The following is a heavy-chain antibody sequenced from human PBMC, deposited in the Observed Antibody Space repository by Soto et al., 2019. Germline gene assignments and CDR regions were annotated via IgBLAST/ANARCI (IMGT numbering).Heavy chain of an antibody. CDR1: GFTFSSYA. D-gene: IGHD1-26*01. CDR2: ISGSGGST. V-gene: IGHV3-23*01. Sequence: GGSLRLSCAASGFTFSSYAMSWVRQAPGKGLEWVSAISGSGGSTYYADSVKGRFTISRDNSKNTLYLQMNSLRAEDTAVYYCAKAVCQHPIVGATTWGQGTLVTVSS. CDR3: AKAVCQHPIVGATT. J-gene: IGHJ5*02.